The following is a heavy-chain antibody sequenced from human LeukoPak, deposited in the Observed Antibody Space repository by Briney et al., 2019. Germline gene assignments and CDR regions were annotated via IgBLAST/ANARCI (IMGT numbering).Heavy chain of an antibody. Sequence: PGRSLRLSCAASGFTFSSYGMHWVRQAPGKGLEWVAVISYDGSNKYYADSVKGRFTISRDNSKNTLYLQMNSLRAEDTAVYYCAKDPTVDTAMVWGQGTLVTVSS. CDR1: GFTFSSYG. D-gene: IGHD5-18*01. V-gene: IGHV3-30*18. CDR2: ISYDGSNK. J-gene: IGHJ4*02. CDR3: AKDPTVDTAMV.